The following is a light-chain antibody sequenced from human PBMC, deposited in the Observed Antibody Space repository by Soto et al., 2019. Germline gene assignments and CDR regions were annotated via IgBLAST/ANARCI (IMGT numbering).Light chain of an antibody. CDR1: QTVNSGY. CDR2: SAS. CDR3: QQYGSSPLT. J-gene: IGKJ4*01. Sequence: EIVLTQSPGTLSLSPGERPTLSCTASQTVNSGYVAWYQQKHGQAPRLLIYSASTRATGIPDRFSGSGSGTDFTLTISRLEPEDVAVYHCQQYGSSPLTFGGGTKVDIK. V-gene: IGKV3-20*01.